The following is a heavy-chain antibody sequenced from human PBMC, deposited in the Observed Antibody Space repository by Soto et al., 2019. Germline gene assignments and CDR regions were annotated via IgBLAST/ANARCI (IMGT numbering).Heavy chain of an antibody. V-gene: IGHV3-30*18. Sequence: GGSLRLSCAASGFTFSSYGMHWVRQAPGKGLEWVAVISYDGSNKYYADSVKGRFTISRDNSKNTLYLQMNSLRAEDTAVYYCAKLVVVTAIPFDYWGQGTLVTVSS. J-gene: IGHJ4*02. CDR3: AKLVVVTAIPFDY. CDR2: ISYDGSNK. CDR1: GFTFSSYG. D-gene: IGHD2-21*02.